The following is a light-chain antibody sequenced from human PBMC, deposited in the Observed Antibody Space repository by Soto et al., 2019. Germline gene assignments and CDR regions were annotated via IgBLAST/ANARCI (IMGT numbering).Light chain of an antibody. Sequence: DIVMTQSPDSLAVSLGERATINCKSSQSLFYSSNNKDYLAWYQQKPGQPPRLLIYWASTRESGVPERFSGSGSGTDFTLTVSSLQAEDVAIYYCQQYFNTPWTVGQGTKVEIK. V-gene: IGKV4-1*01. CDR1: QSLFYSSNNKDY. CDR3: QQYFNTPWT. CDR2: WAS. J-gene: IGKJ1*01.